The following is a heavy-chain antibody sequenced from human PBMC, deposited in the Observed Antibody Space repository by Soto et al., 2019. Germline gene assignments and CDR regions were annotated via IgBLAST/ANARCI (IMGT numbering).Heavy chain of an antibody. CDR1: GFTFSNYA. Sequence: EVQLLESGGGLVQPGGSLTLSCAASGFTFSNYAMSWVRQAPGTGLEWVSAISGGVISTYYADSVMGRFTISRVNSRKTLYLRMNRLSAADTAVYYCARDAISIVRGSNNCFDPWGQRTLVTVSS. J-gene: IGHJ5*02. CDR2: ISGGVIST. CDR3: ARDAISIVRGSNNCFDP. D-gene: IGHD3-10*01. V-gene: IGHV3-23*01.